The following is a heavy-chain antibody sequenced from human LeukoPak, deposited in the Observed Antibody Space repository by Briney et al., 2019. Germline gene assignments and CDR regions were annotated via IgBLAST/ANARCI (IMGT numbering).Heavy chain of an antibody. CDR1: GGSISSSSYY. CDR2: IYYSGST. V-gene: IGHV4-39*07. D-gene: IGHD5-24*01. Sequence: SETLSLTCTVSGGSISSSSYYWGWIRQPPGKGLEWIGSIYYSGSTYYNPSLKSRVTISVDTSKNQFSLKLSSVTAEDTAVYYCAREGYSPRDGYNFNFDYWGQGTLVTVSS. J-gene: IGHJ4*02. CDR3: AREGYSPRDGYNFNFDY.